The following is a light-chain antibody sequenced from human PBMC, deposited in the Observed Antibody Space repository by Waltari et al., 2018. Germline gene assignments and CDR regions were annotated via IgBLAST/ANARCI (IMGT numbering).Light chain of an antibody. V-gene: IGLV1-36*01. J-gene: IGLJ3*02. CDR2: YDD. CDR1: SSNIGNNA. Sequence: QSVLTQPPSVSEAPRQRVTISCSGSSSNIGNNAVNWYQQLPGKAPKLLIYYDDLPPSGVSDRFSGSKSGTSASLAISGLQSEDEADYYCAAWDDSLNGPTFGGGTKLTVL. CDR3: AAWDDSLNGPT.